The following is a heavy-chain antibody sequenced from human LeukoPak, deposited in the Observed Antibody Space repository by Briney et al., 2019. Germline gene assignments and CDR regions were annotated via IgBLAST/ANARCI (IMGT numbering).Heavy chain of an antibody. CDR3: ARVDDRGHYYDSSGPRKLFDY. Sequence: ASVKVSCKASGGTFSSNTISWVRQAPGQGLECMGGIIPIFGTANYAQKFQGRVTITADESTSTAYMELSSLRYEDTAVYYCARVDDRGHYYDSSGPRKLFDYWGQGTLVTVSS. J-gene: IGHJ4*02. V-gene: IGHV1-69*13. D-gene: IGHD3-22*01. CDR2: IIPIFGTA. CDR1: GGTFSSNT.